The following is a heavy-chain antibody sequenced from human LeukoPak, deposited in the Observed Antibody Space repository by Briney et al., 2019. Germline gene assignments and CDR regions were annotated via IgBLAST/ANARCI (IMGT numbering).Heavy chain of an antibody. V-gene: IGHV1-2*04. CDR1: GYTFSNYY. Sequence: GASVKVSCKASGYTFSNYYMHWVRQAPGQGLEWMGWINPNSGGTNYAQKFQGWVTMTRDTSISTAYMELSRLRSDDTAVYYCARGSIESGSYYYYFDYWGQGTLVTVSS. D-gene: IGHD1-26*01. J-gene: IGHJ4*02. CDR2: INPNSGGT. CDR3: ARGSIESGSYYYYFDY.